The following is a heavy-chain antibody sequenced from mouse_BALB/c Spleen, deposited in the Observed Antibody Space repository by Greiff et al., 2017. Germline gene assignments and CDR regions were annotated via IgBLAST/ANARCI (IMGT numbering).Heavy chain of an antibody. J-gene: IGHJ4*01. Sequence: VQLKQPGAELVKPGASVKLSCKASGYTFTSYYMYWVKQRPGQGLEWIGAIYPGNSDTSYNQKFKGKAKLTAVTSTSTAYMELSSLTNEDSAVDYCARSLTMIYAMDYWGQGTSVTVSS. CDR3: ARSLTMIYAMDY. D-gene: IGHD2-4*01. V-gene: IGHV1-5*01. CDR1: GYTFTSYY. CDR2: IYPGNSDT.